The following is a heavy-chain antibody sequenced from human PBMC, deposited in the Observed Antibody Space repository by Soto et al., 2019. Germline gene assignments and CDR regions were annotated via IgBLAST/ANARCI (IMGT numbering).Heavy chain of an antibody. V-gene: IGHV3-23*01. CDR3: AKGNGGYCTSTSCYGLFDS. CDR1: GFTFTDYG. Sequence: AGCLRLSCAASGFTFTDYGMSVVRQAPGKGLEWVSTVSGSGKYTYYADSVKGRFTVSRDNSKNTLHLLMNSLRAEDAAVYYCAKGNGGYCTSTSCYGLFDSWGQGSLVTVSS. D-gene: IGHD2-2*01. CDR2: VSGSGKYT. J-gene: IGHJ4*02.